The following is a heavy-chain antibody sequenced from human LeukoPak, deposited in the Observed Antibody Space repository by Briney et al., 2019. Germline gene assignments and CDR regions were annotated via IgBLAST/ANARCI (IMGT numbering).Heavy chain of an antibody. CDR2: TYYRSKWYN. CDR3: ARDSYGSCSYYLPNYYFDY. Sequence: SQTLSLTCAISGDSVSSNSAAWNWIRQSPSRGLEWLGRTYYRSKWYNDYAVSVKSRITINPDTSKNQFSLQLNSVTPEDTAVYYCARDSYGSCSYYLPNYYFDYWGQGTLVTVSS. D-gene: IGHD3-10*01. V-gene: IGHV6-1*01. CDR1: GDSVSSNSAA. J-gene: IGHJ4*02.